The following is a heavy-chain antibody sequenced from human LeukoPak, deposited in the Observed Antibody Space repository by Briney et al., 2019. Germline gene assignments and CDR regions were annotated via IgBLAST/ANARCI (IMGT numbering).Heavy chain of an antibody. CDR3: ARAVGSRYQIDY. D-gene: IGHD6-13*01. CDR2: INPSGGST. V-gene: IGHV1-46*01. CDR1: GYTFTSYY. Sequence: ASVKVCCKASGYTFTSYYMHWVRQAPGQGLEWMGIINPSGGSTSYAQKFQGRVTMTRDTSTSTVYMELSSLRSEDTAVYYCARAVGSRYQIDYWGQGTLVTVSS. J-gene: IGHJ4*02.